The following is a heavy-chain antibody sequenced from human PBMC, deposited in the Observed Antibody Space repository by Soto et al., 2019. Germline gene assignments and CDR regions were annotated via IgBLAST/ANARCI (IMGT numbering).Heavy chain of an antibody. CDR3: ARDPDCSSTSCYAGSWFDP. D-gene: IGHD2-2*01. CDR2: ISAYNGNT. Sequence: ASVTVSCKASGYTFTSYGISWVRQAPGQGLEWMGWISAYNGNTNYAQKLQGRVTMTTDTSTSTAYMELRSLRSDDTAVYYCARDPDCSSTSCYAGSWFDPWGQGTLVTVSS. J-gene: IGHJ5*02. V-gene: IGHV1-18*01. CDR1: GYTFTSYG.